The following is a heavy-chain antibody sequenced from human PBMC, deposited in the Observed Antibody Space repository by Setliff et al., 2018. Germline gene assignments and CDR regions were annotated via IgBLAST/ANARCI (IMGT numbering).Heavy chain of an antibody. J-gene: IGHJ6*03. CDR1: GYSFTKYW. Sequence: GESLKISCKAAGYSFTKYWIGWVRQMPGKGLEWMGIIDPADSDTTYSPSLQGQVTISADKSIGTAYLQWSSLKASDTAIYYCARRGWGSSSGDCYSPKGCYYYYMDVWGKGTTVTVSS. V-gene: IGHV5-51*01. D-gene: IGHD2-21*02. CDR2: IDPADSDT. CDR3: ARRGWGSSSGDCYSPKGCYYYYMDV.